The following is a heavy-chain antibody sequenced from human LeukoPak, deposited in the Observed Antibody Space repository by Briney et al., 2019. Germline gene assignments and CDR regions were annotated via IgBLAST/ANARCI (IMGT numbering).Heavy chain of an antibody. CDR1: GGSFSGYF. CDR2: INHSGST. V-gene: IGHV4-34*01. Sequence: PSETLSLTCAVYGGSFSGYFWSWIRQPPGKGLVWIGEINHSGSTNYNPSLKSRVTISVDTSKNQFSLKLSSVTAADTAVYYCARLVRGSYYRFFDYWGQGTLVTVSS. CDR3: ARLVRGSYYRFFDY. J-gene: IGHJ4*02. D-gene: IGHD1-26*01.